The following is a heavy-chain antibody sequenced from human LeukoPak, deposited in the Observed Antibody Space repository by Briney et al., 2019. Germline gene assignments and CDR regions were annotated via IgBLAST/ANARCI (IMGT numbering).Heavy chain of an antibody. D-gene: IGHD3-22*01. J-gene: IGHJ4*02. V-gene: IGHV4-39*01. CDR2: IYYTGST. Sequence: ASETLSLTCTVSGGSISGSSYYRGWIRQPPGKGLEWIGSIYYTGSTYYNPSLKSRVTISVDTSKNQFSLKLSSVTAADTAVYYCARQHYDNSGYYRVNFDYWGQGTLVTVSS. CDR3: ARQHYDNSGYYRVNFDY. CDR1: GGSISGSSYY.